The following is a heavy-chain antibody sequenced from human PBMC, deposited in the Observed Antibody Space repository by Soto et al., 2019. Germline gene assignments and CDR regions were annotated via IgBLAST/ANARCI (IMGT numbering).Heavy chain of an antibody. J-gene: IGHJ6*02. CDR1: GVTYSTYT. V-gene: IGHV1-69*01. CDR3: AREGLVLVPTTVNSDYYYYAMDV. CDR2: IIPRSATS. Sequence: SCEASGVTYSTYTITWLRQAPEQGLEWMGGIIPRSATSNYAQKFQGRVTITADESTNTAYMELSSLRSEDTAVYYCAREGLVLVPTTVNSDYYYYAMDVWGQGTTVTVSS. D-gene: IGHD2-2*01.